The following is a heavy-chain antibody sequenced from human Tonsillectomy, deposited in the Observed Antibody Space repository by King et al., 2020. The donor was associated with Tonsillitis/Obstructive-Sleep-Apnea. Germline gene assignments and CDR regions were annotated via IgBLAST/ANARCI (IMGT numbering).Heavy chain of an antibody. CDR1: GFTFDDYA. CDR3: AKDLIIAVSGTPGDAFDM. J-gene: IGHJ3*02. D-gene: IGHD6-13*01. Sequence: VQLVESGGGLVQPGRSLRLSCAASGFTFDDYAMHWVRQAPGKGLEWVSGISWNSGSVVYAGAVRGRFTISRDNGKNSLYLQMYSLRPDDTALYYCAKDLIIAVSGTPGDAFDMWGQGTMVTVSS. CDR2: ISWNSGSV. V-gene: IGHV3-9*01.